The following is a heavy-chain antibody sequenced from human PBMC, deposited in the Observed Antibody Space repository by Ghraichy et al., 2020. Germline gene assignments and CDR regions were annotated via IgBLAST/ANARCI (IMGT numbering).Heavy chain of an antibody. CDR1: GGSISNYH. Sequence: SETLSLTCTVSGGSISNYHWSWIRQPPGKGLEWIGYIYYSGTTNYNPSLKSRVTISVDTSKDQFSLRLTSVTAADTAVYYCARGPISSSYPFDIWGQGTMVTVSS. CDR3: ARGPISSSYPFDI. V-gene: IGHV4-59*01. D-gene: IGHD6-13*01. CDR2: IYYSGTT. J-gene: IGHJ3*02.